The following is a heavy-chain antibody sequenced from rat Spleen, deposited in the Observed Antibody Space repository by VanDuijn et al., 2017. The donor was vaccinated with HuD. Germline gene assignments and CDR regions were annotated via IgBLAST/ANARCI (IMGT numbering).Heavy chain of an antibody. V-gene: IGHV5-27*01. CDR3: TTAWVLNY. CDR1: GFTFSNYG. CDR2: ISTSGGST. Sequence: EVELVESGGGLVQPGRSMKLSCAASGFTFSNYGMAWVRQAPTKGLGWVASISTSGGSTYYRDSVKGRFTISRDNAKSTLYLQMDSLRSEDTATYYCTTAWVLNYWGQGVMVTVSS. D-gene: IGHD1-7*01. J-gene: IGHJ2*01.